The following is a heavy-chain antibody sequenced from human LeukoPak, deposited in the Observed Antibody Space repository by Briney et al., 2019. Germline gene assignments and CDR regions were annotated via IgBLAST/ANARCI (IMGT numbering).Heavy chain of an antibody. Sequence: PSETLPLTCSVSGGSISSYYWSWIRQPPGKGLEWIGYIYYSGSTNYNPSLKRRVTISVDTSKNQFSLKLSSVTAADTAVYYCARLRYDILTGYREQGAFDIWGQGTMVTVSS. J-gene: IGHJ3*02. CDR2: IYYSGST. CDR1: GGSISSYY. V-gene: IGHV4-59*08. D-gene: IGHD3-9*01. CDR3: ARLRYDILTGYREQGAFDI.